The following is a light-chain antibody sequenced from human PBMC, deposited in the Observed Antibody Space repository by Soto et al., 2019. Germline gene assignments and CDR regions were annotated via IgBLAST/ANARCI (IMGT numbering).Light chain of an antibody. CDR2: DAS. Sequence: EIVLTQSPGTLSLSPGARAPLSCRARQRISSNSLAWYQQKPGQAPRLLIYDASNRATGIPDRFSGSGSGTDFTLTISRLEPEDFAVYYCQQRGGSPPTWTFGQGTKVDIK. V-gene: IGKV3-20*01. J-gene: IGKJ1*01. CDR3: QQRGGSPPTWT. CDR1: QRISSNS.